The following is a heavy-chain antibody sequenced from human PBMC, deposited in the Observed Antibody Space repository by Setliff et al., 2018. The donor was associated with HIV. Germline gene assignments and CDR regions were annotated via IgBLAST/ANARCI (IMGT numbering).Heavy chain of an antibody. Sequence: SETLSLTCTVSGGSISDSHWSWIRQPPGKGLEWIGSIYHSGNTYYMPSLQSRVTISVDMSKNQFSLNLNSVTAADTAVYYCARGQGCGGGCHYAFEMWGQGTMVTVSS. CDR3: ARGQGCGGGCHYAFEM. D-gene: IGHD2-21*02. V-gene: IGHV4-4*08. CDR2: IYHSGNT. J-gene: IGHJ3*02. CDR1: GGSISDSH.